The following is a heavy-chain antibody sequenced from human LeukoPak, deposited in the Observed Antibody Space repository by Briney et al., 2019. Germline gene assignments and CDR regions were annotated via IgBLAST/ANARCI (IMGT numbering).Heavy chain of an antibody. D-gene: IGHD2-2*01. CDR2: ISAYNGNT. CDR3: ARAVPYIVVVPAAMGRYIGRFDP. V-gene: IGHV1-18*01. J-gene: IGHJ5*02. CDR1: GYTFTSYG. Sequence: ASVKVSCKASGYTFTSYGISWVRQAPGQGLEWMGWISAYNGNTNYAQKLQGRVTMTTDTSTSTAYMELRSLRSDDTAVYYCARAVPYIVVVPAAMGRYIGRFDPWGQGTLVTVSS.